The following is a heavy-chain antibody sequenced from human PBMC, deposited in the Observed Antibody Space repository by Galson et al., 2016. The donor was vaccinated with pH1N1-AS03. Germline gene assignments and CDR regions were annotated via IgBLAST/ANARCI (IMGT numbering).Heavy chain of an antibody. J-gene: IGHJ4*02. V-gene: IGHV4-39*01. CDR3: ARPLGLLPGGWSLADTSEY. D-gene: IGHD6-19*01. CDR1: GGSITTTSFY. CDR2: ISYGGDT. Sequence: SETLSLTCSVSGGSITTTSFYWAWIRQPPGKGLEWIGTISYGGDTSYNPSLRSRVTISADTSNNQFSLKLRSVTPADTSVYFCARPLGLLPGGWSLADTSEYWGQGILVTVSS.